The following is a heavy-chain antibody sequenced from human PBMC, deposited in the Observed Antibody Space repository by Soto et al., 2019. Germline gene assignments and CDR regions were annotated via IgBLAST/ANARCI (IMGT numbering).Heavy chain of an antibody. V-gene: IGHV4-39*02. D-gene: IGHD1-26*01. Sequence: QLLLQESGPGLVKPSETLSLTCTVSGGSISSSSYYWGWIRQPPGKGLEWIGSIYYSGSTYYNPSLKSRVTISVDTSKNHYTLKLSSVTAAATAVYYCASPSVGATRCAFDIWGQGTMVTVSS. CDR3: ASPSVGATRCAFDI. CDR2: IYYSGST. CDR1: GGSISSSSYY. J-gene: IGHJ3*02.